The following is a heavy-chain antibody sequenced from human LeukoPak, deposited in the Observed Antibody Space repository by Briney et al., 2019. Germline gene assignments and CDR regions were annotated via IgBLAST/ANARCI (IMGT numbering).Heavy chain of an antibody. J-gene: IGHJ5*02. V-gene: IGHV4-61*02. Sequence: SQTLSLTCTVSGGSISSKSYYWSWIRQPAGKGLEWIGRIYTSGSTDYNPSLKSRVTISIDTSKNQFSLRPIPVTAADTAVYYCARDQLYCSSSSCRNLGWFDPWGQGTLVTVSS. CDR2: IYTSGST. D-gene: IGHD2-2*01. CDR1: GGSISSKSYY. CDR3: ARDQLYCSSSSCRNLGWFDP.